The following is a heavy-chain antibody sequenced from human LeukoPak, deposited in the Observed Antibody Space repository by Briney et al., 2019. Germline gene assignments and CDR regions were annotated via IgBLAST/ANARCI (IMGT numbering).Heavy chain of an antibody. Sequence: PGGSLRLSCAVSGFTFSSYAMSWVRQAPGEGLEWVSAISGSGDSTSYADSVKGRFSVSRDNSKNTLYLQMNSLRAADTALYYCARNISSGWYVDFWGQGTLVTVSS. J-gene: IGHJ4*02. CDR3: ARNISSGWYVDF. D-gene: IGHD6-19*01. V-gene: IGHV3-23*01. CDR2: ISGSGDST. CDR1: GFTFSSYA.